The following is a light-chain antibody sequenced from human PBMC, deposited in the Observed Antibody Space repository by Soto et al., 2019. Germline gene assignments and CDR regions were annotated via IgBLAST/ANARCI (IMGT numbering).Light chain of an antibody. V-gene: IGLV2-18*02. CDR1: SSAVVIFNG. CDR2: DVS. CDR3: SSYTSSSTYV. Sequence: QSVLTQPPSVSGSPGQSVAISCTGTSSAVVIFNGVSWYQQPPGTAPKLMIYDVSNRPSGFSDRFSGSKSGNTASLTISGLQAEDEADYYCSSYTSSSTYVFGTGTKVTVL. J-gene: IGLJ1*01.